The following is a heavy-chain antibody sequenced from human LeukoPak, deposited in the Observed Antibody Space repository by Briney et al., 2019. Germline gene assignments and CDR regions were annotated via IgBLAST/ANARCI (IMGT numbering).Heavy chain of an antibody. CDR2: IHHPGTI. CDR1: GYSISSCFY. J-gene: IGHJ4*01. CDR3: ARGGGVPTYFDY. V-gene: IGHV4-38-2*02. Sequence: SETLSLTCTVSGYSISSCFYWSWVRQPPGEGLEGIGMIHHPGTIYHHPSLKSRGTISADTSKNQFSLKVPSVPAADMAVYYCARGGGVPTYFDYWGHGTLVTVSS. D-gene: IGHD3-16*01.